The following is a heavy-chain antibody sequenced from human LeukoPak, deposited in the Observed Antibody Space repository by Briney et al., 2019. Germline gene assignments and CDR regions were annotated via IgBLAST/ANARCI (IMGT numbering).Heavy chain of an antibody. V-gene: IGHV4-61*05. J-gene: IGHJ4*02. CDR3: ARQLPSAFYDSSGYFFDY. D-gene: IGHD3-22*01. CDR1: GGSISSSSYY. CDR2: IYYSGSA. Sequence: SETLSLTCTVSGGSISSSSYYWSWIRQPPGKGLEWIGYIYYSGSANYNPSLKSRVTISVDTSKNQFSLKLSSVTAADTAVYYCARQLPSAFYDSSGYFFDYWGQGTLVTVSS.